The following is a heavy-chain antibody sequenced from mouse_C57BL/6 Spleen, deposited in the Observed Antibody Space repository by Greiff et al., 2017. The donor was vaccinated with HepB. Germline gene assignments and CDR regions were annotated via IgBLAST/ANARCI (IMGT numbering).Heavy chain of an antibody. V-gene: IGHV1-76*01. J-gene: IGHJ3*01. Sequence: VQLQQSGAELVRPGASVKLSCKASGYTFTDYYINWVKQRPGQGLEWIARIYPGSGNTYYNEKFKGKATLTAEKSSSTAYRQLSSLTSEDSAVYFCARVRGTWFAYWGQRTLVNVSA. CDR1: GYTFTDYY. CDR3: ARVRGTWFAY. CDR2: IYPGSGNT.